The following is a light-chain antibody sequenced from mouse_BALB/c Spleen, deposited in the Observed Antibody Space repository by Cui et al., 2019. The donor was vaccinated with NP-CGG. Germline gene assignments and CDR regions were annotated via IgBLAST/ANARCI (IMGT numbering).Light chain of an antibody. J-gene: IGLJ1*01. Sequence: QFVVTQQSAPTTSPGETVTLTCRSSTGAVTTSNYANWVQEKPDHLFTGLIGGTNNRAPGVPARFSGSLIGDKAALTITGAQTEDEAMYFCALWYSNHWVFGGGTKLTVL. CDR2: GTN. V-gene: IGLV1*01. CDR1: TGAVTTSNY. CDR3: ALWYSNHWV.